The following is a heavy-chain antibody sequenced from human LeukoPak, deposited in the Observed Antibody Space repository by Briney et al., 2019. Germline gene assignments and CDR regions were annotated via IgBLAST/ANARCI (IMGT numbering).Heavy chain of an antibody. CDR1: GFTFSSYW. J-gene: IGHJ3*02. V-gene: IGHV3-7*01. D-gene: IGHD5-18*01. Sequence: GGSLRLSCAASGFTFSSYWMSWVRQAPGKGLEWAANIKQDGSEKHYVDSVKGRFTISRDNAKNSLYLQMNSLRAEDTAVYYCARDQGQDTAFDIWGQGTMVTVSS. CDR2: IKQDGSEK. CDR3: ARDQGQDTAFDI.